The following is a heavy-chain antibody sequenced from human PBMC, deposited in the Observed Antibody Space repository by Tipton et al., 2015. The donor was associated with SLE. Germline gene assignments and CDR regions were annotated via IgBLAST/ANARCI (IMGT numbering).Heavy chain of an antibody. V-gene: IGHV3-48*03. J-gene: IGHJ6*02. Sequence: GSLRLSCAASGFTFSSYEMNWVRQAPGKGLEWVSYISSSGSTIYYADSVKGRFTISRDNAKNSLYLQMNSLRAEDTAVYYCARAGYCSGGSCYSFYYYYYGMDVWGQGTTVTVSS. CDR3: ARAGYCSGGSCYSFYYYYYGMDV. CDR2: ISSSGSTI. D-gene: IGHD2-15*01. CDR1: GFTFSSYE.